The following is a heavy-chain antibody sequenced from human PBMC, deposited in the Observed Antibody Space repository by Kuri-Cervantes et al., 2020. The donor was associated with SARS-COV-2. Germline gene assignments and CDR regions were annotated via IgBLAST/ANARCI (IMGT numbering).Heavy chain of an antibody. Sequence: SVKVSCKASGGTFSSYAISWVRQAPGQGLEWMGGISPIFGTANYAQKFQGRVTITADESTSTAYMELSNLRSEDTAVYYCARDRSTHYFDYWGQGTLVTVSS. V-gene: IGHV1-69*13. CDR1: GGTFSSYA. CDR3: ARDRSTHYFDY. CDR2: ISPIFGTA. J-gene: IGHJ4*02.